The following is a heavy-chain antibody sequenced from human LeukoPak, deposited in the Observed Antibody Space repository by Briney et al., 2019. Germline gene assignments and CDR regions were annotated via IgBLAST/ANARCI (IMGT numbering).Heavy chain of an antibody. CDR1: GFTFSNHW. CDR3: ARGGSDTAMAHDY. V-gene: IGHV3-74*01. CDR2: INRGGSRT. Sequence: PEGSLRLSCAASGFTFSNHWMHWVRQAPGKGLMWVSRINRGGSRTDYADSVKGRFTISRDGAKNTLYLQLNSLRAEDTAVYFCARGGSDTAMAHDYWGQGTLVTVSS. D-gene: IGHD5-18*01. J-gene: IGHJ4*02.